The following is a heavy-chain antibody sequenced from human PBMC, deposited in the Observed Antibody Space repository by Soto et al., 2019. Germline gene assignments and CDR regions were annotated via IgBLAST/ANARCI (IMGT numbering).Heavy chain of an antibody. Sequence: SETLSLTCSVSGGSISSSTFYWGWIRQPPGKGLERIGNVYYSGSPYYNPSLKSRVTISVDTSKNQFSLKLNSLRAEDTAVYYCARDEGSDLYYFAMDVWGQGTTVTVS. D-gene: IGHD2-21*02. V-gene: IGHV4-39*02. CDR2: VYYSGSP. CDR3: ARDEGSDLYYFAMDV. CDR1: GGSISSSTFY. J-gene: IGHJ6*02.